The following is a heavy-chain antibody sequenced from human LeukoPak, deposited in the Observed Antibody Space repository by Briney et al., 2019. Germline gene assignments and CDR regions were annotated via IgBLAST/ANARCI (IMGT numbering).Heavy chain of an antibody. CDR3: ARDHPTAMGAFDN. Sequence: GPLRLSCAASGFTFSSYAMHWVRQAPGKGLEWVAVISYDGSNKYYADSVKGRFTISRDNSKNTLYLQMNSLRAEDTAVYYCARDHPTAMGAFDNWGQGTMVTVSS. J-gene: IGHJ3*02. D-gene: IGHD5-18*01. CDR2: ISYDGSNK. CDR1: GFTFSSYA. V-gene: IGHV3-30-3*01.